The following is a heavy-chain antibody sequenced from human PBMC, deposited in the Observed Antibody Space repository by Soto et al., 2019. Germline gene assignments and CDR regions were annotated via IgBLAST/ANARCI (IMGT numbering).Heavy chain of an antibody. Sequence: PGGSGRLSCAGSGLTFSNVWMNWLRQAPGKGLEWVGRIRSETDGVTIDYAAPVKGRFTISRDDSNNTLDLQMNSLKTEDTATCYCIPVALKYNRDWNTLSTWAQETRVPVSS. V-gene: IGHV3-15*07. CDR3: IPVALKYNRDWNTLST. J-gene: IGHJ5*02. CDR1: GLTFSNVW. CDR2: IRSETDGVTI. D-gene: IGHD1-7*01.